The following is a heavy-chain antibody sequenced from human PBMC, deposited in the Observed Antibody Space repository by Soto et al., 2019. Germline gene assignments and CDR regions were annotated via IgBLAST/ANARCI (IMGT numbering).Heavy chain of an antibody. V-gene: IGHV3-23*01. CDR1: GFPFSHYA. CDR2: ISGSGGSA. J-gene: IGHJ4*02. CDR3: GKERRGSGWSVCNF. D-gene: IGHD6-19*01. Sequence: GGSLRLSCTASGFPFSHYAMNWVRQGPGTRLEWVADISGSGGSARYADSVRGRFTISRDNSRDTLYLHMNSLRVDDTAVYYCGKERRGSGWSVCNFWGQGALVTVSS.